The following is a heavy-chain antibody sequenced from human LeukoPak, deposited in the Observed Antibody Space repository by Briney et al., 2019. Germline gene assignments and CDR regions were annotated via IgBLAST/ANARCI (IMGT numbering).Heavy chain of an antibody. CDR1: GGSFSGYY. V-gene: IGHV4-34*01. CDR3: ARGRYDFWSGYYRPFDY. J-gene: IGHJ4*02. CDR2: INHSGST. Sequence: ASETLSLTCAVYGGSFSGYYWSWIRQPPGEGLEWVGEINHSGSTNYNPSLKSRVTISVDTSKNQFSLKLSSVTAADTAVYYCARGRYDFWSGYYRPFDYWGQGTLVTVSS. D-gene: IGHD3-3*01.